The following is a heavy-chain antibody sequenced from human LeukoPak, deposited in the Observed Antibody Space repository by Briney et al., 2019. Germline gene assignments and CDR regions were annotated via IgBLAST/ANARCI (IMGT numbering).Heavy chain of an antibody. CDR3: ARRGVTGTIHY. CDR2: IYHSGST. Sequence: PSQTLSLTCTVSGGSISSGGYYWSWIRQPPGKGLEWIGYIYHSGSTYYNPSLKSRVTISVDRSKNQFSLKLSSVTAADTAVYYCARRGVTGTIHYWGQGTLVTVSS. J-gene: IGHJ4*02. D-gene: IGHD1-7*01. V-gene: IGHV4-30-2*01. CDR1: GGSISSGGYY.